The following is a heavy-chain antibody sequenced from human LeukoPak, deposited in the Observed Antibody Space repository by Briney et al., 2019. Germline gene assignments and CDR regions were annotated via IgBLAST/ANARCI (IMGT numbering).Heavy chain of an antibody. D-gene: IGHD5-12*01. V-gene: IGHV4-30-4*01. J-gene: IGHJ3*02. CDR3: ARGDSGYDLAAFDI. CDR1: GGSISSGDYY. Sequence: PSETLSLTCTVSGGSISSGDYYWSWIRQPPGKGLEWIGYIYYSGSTYYNPSLKRRVTISVDTSKNQFSLKLSSVTAADTAVYYCARGDSGYDLAAFDIWGQGTMVTVSS. CDR2: IYYSGST.